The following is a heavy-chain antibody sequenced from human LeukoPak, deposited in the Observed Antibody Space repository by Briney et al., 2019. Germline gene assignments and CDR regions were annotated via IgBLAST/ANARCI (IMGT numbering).Heavy chain of an antibody. CDR2: ISFSSRYI. D-gene: IGHD3-3*01. J-gene: IGHJ4*02. Sequence: GGSLGLSCAASGFTFSSYSMNWVRQAPGKGLEWVSSISFSSRYIYYADSVKGRFTISRDNAENSLYLHMNSLRAEDTAFYYCAKAELGVDTFFDYWGQGTLVTVSS. CDR1: GFTFSSYS. CDR3: AKAELGVDTFFDY. V-gene: IGHV3-21*04.